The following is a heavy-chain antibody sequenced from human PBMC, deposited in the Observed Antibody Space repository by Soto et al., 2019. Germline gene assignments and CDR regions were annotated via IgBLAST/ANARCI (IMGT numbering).Heavy chain of an antibody. J-gene: IGHJ4*02. V-gene: IGHV4-39*01. D-gene: IGHD3-22*01. CDR2: IYYSGST. CDR3: ASGTMIVVVTFDY. CDR1: GGSISSSSYY. Sequence: QLQLQESGPGLVKPSETLSLTCTVSGGSISSSSYYWGWIRQPPGKGLEWIGSIYYSGSTYYNPSLKSRVTISVDTSKNQFSLKLSSVTATDTAVYYCASGTMIVVVTFDYWGQGTLVTVSS.